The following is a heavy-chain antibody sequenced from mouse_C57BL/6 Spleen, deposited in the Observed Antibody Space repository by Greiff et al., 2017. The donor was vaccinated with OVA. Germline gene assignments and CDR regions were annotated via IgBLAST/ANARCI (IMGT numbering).Heavy chain of an antibody. CDR3: ARRDGYGVYFDY. V-gene: IGHV1-55*01. D-gene: IGHD2-2*01. J-gene: IGHJ2*01. CDR2: IYPGSGST. Sequence: VQLQQPGAELVKPGASVKMSCKASGYTFTSYWITWVKQRPGQGLEWIGDIYPGSGSTNYNEKFKSKATLTVDTSSSTAYMQLSILTSEDSAVYYCARRDGYGVYFDYWGQGTTLTVSS. CDR1: GYTFTSYW.